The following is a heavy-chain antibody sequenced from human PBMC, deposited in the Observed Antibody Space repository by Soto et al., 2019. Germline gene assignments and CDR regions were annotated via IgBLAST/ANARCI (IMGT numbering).Heavy chain of an antibody. CDR2: IYSSGST. J-gene: IGHJ3*02. D-gene: IGHD3-22*01. Sequence: QVQLQESGPGLVKPSQTLSLTCTVSGGSISSGGYYWSWIRQHPGKGLEWIGHIYSSGSTYYNPSLKSLVTISVDRSKNQFSLKLSSVTAADTAVYYCARGMSYYNSSGSFDAFDIWGQGTMVTVSS. V-gene: IGHV4-31*01. CDR3: ARGMSYYNSSGSFDAFDI. CDR1: GGSISSGGYY.